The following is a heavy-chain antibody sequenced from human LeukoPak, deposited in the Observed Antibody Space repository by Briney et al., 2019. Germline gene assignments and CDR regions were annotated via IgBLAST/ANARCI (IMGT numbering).Heavy chain of an antibody. CDR1: GFTFSTYS. J-gene: IGHJ4*02. D-gene: IGHD3-10*01. V-gene: IGHV3-48*02. CDR2: ISSSSSTI. CDR3: ARSSGSYYNHDY. Sequence: PGGPLRLSCAASGFTFSTYSMNWVRQAPGKGLEWVSYISSSSSTILYADSVKGRFTVSRDNAKNSLYLQMNTLRDEDTAVYYCARSSGSYYNHDYWGQGTLVTVSS.